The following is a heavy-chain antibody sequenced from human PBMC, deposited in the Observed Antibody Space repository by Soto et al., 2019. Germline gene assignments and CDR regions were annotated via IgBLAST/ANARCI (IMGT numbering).Heavy chain of an antibody. CDR2: ISAYNGNT. CDR3: AREGPAPYYYYGMDV. J-gene: IGHJ6*02. Sequence: QVQLVQSGGEVKKPGASVKVSCKTSGYSFTTYGISWVRQAPGQGLEWMGWISAYNGNTNYAQKLQDRVTMTTDTSTITSYMELRSLRSDYTAVYYCAREGPAPYYYYGMDVWGQGSTVTVSS. V-gene: IGHV1-18*01. CDR1: GYSFTTYG.